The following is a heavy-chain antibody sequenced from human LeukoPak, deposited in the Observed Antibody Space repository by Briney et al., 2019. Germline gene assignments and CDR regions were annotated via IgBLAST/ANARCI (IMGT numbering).Heavy chain of an antibody. D-gene: IGHD4-17*01. CDR2: ISSSSGTI. CDR1: GFTFSSYA. Sequence: PGGSLRLSCAASGFTFSSYAMSWVRQAPGKGLEWVSYISSSSGTIYYADSVKGRFTISRDNADNSLYLQMNSLRAEDTAVYYCARDQGAVTAAHWGQGTLVTVSS. J-gene: IGHJ4*02. CDR3: ARDQGAVTAAH. V-gene: IGHV3-48*01.